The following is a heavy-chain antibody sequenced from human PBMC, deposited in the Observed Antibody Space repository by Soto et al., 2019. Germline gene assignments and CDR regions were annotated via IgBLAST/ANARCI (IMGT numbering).Heavy chain of an antibody. J-gene: IGHJ3*02. Sequence: SETLSLTCTVSGGSISSSSYCWGWIRQPAGKGLEWIGSIYYSGSTYYNPSLKSRVTISVDTSKNQFSLKLSSVTAADTAVYYCARRPRGIAGHSAFDIWGQGTMVTVSS. CDR3: ARRPRGIAGHSAFDI. CDR1: GGSISSSSYC. D-gene: IGHD6-13*01. CDR2: IYYSGST. V-gene: IGHV4-39*01.